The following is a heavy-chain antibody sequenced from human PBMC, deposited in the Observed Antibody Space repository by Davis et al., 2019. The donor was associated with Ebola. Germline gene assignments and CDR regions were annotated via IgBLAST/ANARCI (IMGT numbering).Heavy chain of an antibody. CDR2: ISSSSSYI. V-gene: IGHV3-21*01. D-gene: IGHD3-3*01. Sequence: PGGSLRLSCAASGFTFSSYSMNWVRQAPGKGLEWVSSISSSSSYIYYADSVKGRFTISRDNSKNTLYLQMNSLRAEDTAVYYCARGGRYDFWSGYYRWGQGTLVTVSS. J-gene: IGHJ4*02. CDR1: GFTFSSYS. CDR3: ARGGRYDFWSGYYR.